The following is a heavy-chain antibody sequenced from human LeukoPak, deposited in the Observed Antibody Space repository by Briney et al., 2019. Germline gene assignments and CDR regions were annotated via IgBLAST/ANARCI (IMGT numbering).Heavy chain of an antibody. Sequence: SETLSLTCNVSGGSISSSSYYWGWMRQPPGKGLEWIGSIYYSGSTYYNPALKSPVTISVDTSKTQFSLKLSSVTATDAAVYYCARHGGYEPMDVWGKGAALTVCS. V-gene: IGHV4-39*01. CDR3: ARHGGYEPMDV. CDR1: GGSISSSSYY. D-gene: IGHD5-18*01. J-gene: IGHJ6*04. CDR2: IYYSGST.